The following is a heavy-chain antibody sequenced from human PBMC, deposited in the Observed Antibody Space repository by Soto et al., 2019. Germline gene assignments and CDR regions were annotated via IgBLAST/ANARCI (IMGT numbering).Heavy chain of an antibody. CDR2: YIPTFGTA. V-gene: IGHV1-69*13. CDR1: GGAFSNSV. D-gene: IGHD6-13*01. CDR3: ARAWGPAAGTFDY. Sequence: SVKVSCKASGGAFSNSVVSWMRQAPGQGLEWMGGYIPTFGTANYAQKFQGRVTIIADESTSTAYMELRSLRSDDTAVYYCARAWGPAAGTFDYWGQGTLVTVSS. J-gene: IGHJ4*02.